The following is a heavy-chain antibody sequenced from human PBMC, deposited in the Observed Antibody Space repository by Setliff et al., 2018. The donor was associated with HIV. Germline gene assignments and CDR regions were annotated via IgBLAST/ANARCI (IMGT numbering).Heavy chain of an antibody. V-gene: IGHV4-31*02. J-gene: IGHJ6*03. CDR3: ARASYSSSSYDYYIDV. Sequence: KASETLSLTCTVSGGSISSGVYYWSWIRQHPGKGLEWIGYIYYTGSTYYNPSLKSRLIMSVDTSKNQFSLKLTSVTAADTAVYFCARASYSSSSYDYYIDVWGKGTTVTVSS. D-gene: IGHD6-6*01. CDR1: GGSISSGVYY. CDR2: IYYTGST.